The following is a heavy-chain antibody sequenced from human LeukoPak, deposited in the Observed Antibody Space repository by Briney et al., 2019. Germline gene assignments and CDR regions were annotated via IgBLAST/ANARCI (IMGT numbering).Heavy chain of an antibody. CDR2: IIPIFGTA. CDR3: ARRGYCSSTSCRGLARYFDY. Sequence: GASVKVSCKASGGTFSSYAISWVRQAPGQGLEWMGGIIPIFGTANYAQKFQGRVTITADESTSTAYMELSSLRSEDTAVYYCARRGYCSSTSCRGLARYFDYWGQGTLVTVSS. D-gene: IGHD2-2*01. V-gene: IGHV1-69*13. CDR1: GGTFSSYA. J-gene: IGHJ4*02.